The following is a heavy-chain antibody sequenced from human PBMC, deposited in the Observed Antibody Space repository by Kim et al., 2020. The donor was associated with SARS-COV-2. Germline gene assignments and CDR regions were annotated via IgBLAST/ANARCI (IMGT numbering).Heavy chain of an antibody. J-gene: IGHJ3*02. CDR2: ISYDGSVK. CDR3: TRVPVSGNDAFGI. D-gene: IGHD6-19*01. Sequence: GGSLRLSCEASGFTLTEYGMHWVRQAPGTGLEWVAFISYDGSVKYYGETVKGRFTISRDTSKNTLFLQMDSLRTEDTAVYYCTRVPVSGNDAFGIWGQGSLVTVSS. CDR1: GFTLTEYG. V-gene: IGHV3-30*03.